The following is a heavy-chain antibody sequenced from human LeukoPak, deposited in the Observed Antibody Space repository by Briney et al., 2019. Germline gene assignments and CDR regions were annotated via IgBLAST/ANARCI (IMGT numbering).Heavy chain of an antibody. CDR2: INPNSGDT. J-gene: IGHJ3*02. V-gene: IGHV1-2*06. CDR3: ARVGLHDTFDI. Sequence: ASVKVSCKASGGTFSSYAISWVRQAPGQGLEWMGRINPNSGDTNYAQKFQGRVTMTRDTSISTAYMELSRLSFDDTAIYYCARVGLHDTFDIWGQGTMVTVSS. CDR1: GGTFSSYA.